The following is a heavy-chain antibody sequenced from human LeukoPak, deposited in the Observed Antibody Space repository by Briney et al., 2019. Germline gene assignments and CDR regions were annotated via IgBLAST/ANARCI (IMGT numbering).Heavy chain of an antibody. CDR3: ARVDIRTAFFDY. J-gene: IGHJ4*02. Sequence: PSETLSLTCTVSGGSINSYYWSWIRQPAGKGLEWIGRIYSSGSTGYNPSLKSRVTMSLDTSKNQSSLNLSSVTAADTAVYYCARVDIRTAFFDYWGQGTLVTVSS. V-gene: IGHV4-4*07. D-gene: IGHD5-12*01. CDR2: IYSSGST. CDR1: GGSINSYY.